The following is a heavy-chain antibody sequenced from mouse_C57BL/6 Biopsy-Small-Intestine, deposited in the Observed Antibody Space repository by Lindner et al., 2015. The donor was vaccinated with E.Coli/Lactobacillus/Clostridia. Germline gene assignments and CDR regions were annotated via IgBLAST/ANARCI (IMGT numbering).Heavy chain of an antibody. CDR1: GYTFTDYY. J-gene: IGHJ3*01. V-gene: IGHV1-19*01. CDR3: ARSRDYYGSSYGA. D-gene: IGHD1-1*01. CDR2: INPYNGGT. Sequence: VQLQESGPVLVKPGASVKMSCKASGYTFTDYYMNWVKQSHGKSLEWIGVINPYNGGTSYNQKFKGKATLTADKSSSTAYMELNSLTSEDSAVYYCARSRDYYGSSYGAWGQGTLVTVSA.